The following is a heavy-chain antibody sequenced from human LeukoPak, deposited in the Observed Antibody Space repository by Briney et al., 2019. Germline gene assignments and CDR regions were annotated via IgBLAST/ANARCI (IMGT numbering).Heavy chain of an antibody. CDR3: ARTGSTYYDSSGYLDPFDY. CDR2: MNPNSGNT. CDR1: GYTFTSYD. Sequence: ASVKVSCKASGYTFTSYDINWVRQATGQGLEWMGWMNPNSGNTGYAQKFQGRVTMTRDTSISTAYMELSRLRSDDTAVYYCARTGSTYYDSSGYLDPFDYWGQGTLVTVSS. J-gene: IGHJ4*02. D-gene: IGHD3-22*01. V-gene: IGHV1-8*01.